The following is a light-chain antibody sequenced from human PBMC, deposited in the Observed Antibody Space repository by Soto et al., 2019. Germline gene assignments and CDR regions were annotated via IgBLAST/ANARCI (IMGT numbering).Light chain of an antibody. CDR1: QSVSSN. V-gene: IGKV3-15*01. J-gene: IGKJ1*01. CDR2: GAS. CDR3: LQDYNYPWT. Sequence: EIVMTQSPATLSVSPGERATLSCRASQSVSSNLAWYQQKPGQAPRLLIYGASTRATGIPARFSGSVSGTEFTLTISSLQPEDFSTYYCLQDYNYPWTFGQGTKVDIK.